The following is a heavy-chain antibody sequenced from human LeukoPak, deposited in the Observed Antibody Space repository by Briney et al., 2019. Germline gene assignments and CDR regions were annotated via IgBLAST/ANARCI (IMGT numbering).Heavy chain of an antibody. J-gene: IGHJ4*02. CDR3: VRGGSKAAATFDY. CDR2: TYISGNT. Sequence: PSETLSLTCTVSGGSISGYYWSWIRQPAGKGLEWIGQTYISGNTNYNPSLKSRVTMSGDTSKNQFSLKLSSVTAADTAVYYCVRGGSKAAATFDYWGQGTLVTVSS. V-gene: IGHV4-4*07. D-gene: IGHD2-15*01. CDR1: GGSISGYY.